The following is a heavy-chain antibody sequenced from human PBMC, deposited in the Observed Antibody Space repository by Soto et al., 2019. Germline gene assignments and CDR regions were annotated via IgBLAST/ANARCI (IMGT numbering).Heavy chain of an antibody. D-gene: IGHD6-6*01. CDR1: SGSLSRDCYY. V-gene: IGHV4-31*03. CDR3: ARTSRFDC. J-gene: IGHJ4*02. Sequence: TLSLAFTVSSGSLSRDCYYLSWIRQYPGKGLEWIGYIYNSGSTSYNPSLKSRVTMSVDTSKNQFSLKLSSVTAADTAVYYCARTSRFDCWGQGTLVTVSS. CDR2: IYNSGST.